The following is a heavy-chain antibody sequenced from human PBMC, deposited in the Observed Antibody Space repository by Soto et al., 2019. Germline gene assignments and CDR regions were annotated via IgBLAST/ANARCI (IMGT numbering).Heavy chain of an antibody. D-gene: IGHD2-15*01. CDR2: ISDSGGYT. CDR3: AKDLAKLTSRWLDV. Sequence: EVQLLESGGGLVQPGGSLRLSCVGTGFSFKNYAMNWARQAPGKGLEWVSGISDSGGYTYYADSVKGRVTISRGNSKNTLYLQMNTLRSEDTAVYYCAKDLAKLTSRWLDVWGQGTTVTVSS. V-gene: IGHV3-23*01. CDR1: GFSFKNYA. J-gene: IGHJ6*02.